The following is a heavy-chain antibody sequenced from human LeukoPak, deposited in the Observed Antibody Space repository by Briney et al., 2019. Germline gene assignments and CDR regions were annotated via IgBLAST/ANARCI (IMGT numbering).Heavy chain of an antibody. D-gene: IGHD2-8*01. CDR1: GYTFTDYF. CDR3: ARDFLGRTNGGSNYFGMDV. V-gene: IGHV1-2*04. Sequence: ASVKVSCKSSGYTFTDYFLHWVRQAPGQGLEWMGCINLHTGGAHYAQKFQDWVSLTRDTSIDTAFMELSSLRSDATAVYYCARDFLGRTNGGSNYFGMDVWGQGTTVTVSS. J-gene: IGHJ6*02. CDR2: INLHTGGA.